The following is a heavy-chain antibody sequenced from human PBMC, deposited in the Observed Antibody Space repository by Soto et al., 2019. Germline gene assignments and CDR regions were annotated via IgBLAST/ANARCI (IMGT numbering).Heavy chain of an antibody. CDR3: AKLSRGYYDNSGYFDY. Sequence: GGSLRLSCAASGFTFTSYGMHWVRQAPGKGLEWVAVISYDGSNKYYADSVKGRFTISRDNSKNTLYLQMNSLRAEDTAVYYCAKLSRGYYDNSGYFDYWGQGTLVTVSS. CDR2: ISYDGSNK. V-gene: IGHV3-30*18. J-gene: IGHJ4*02. D-gene: IGHD3-22*01. CDR1: GFTFTSYG.